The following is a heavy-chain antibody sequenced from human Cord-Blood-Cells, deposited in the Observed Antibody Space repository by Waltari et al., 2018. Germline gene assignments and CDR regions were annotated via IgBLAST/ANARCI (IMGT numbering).Heavy chain of an antibody. CDR1: GGTFSSYA. D-gene: IGHD3-3*01. CDR3: ARRFSNYDFWSGYYDAFDI. CDR2: IIPILGIA. J-gene: IGHJ3*02. Sequence: QVQLVQSGAEVKKPGSSVKVSCKASGGTFSSYAISWVRQAPGQGLEWMGRIIPILGIANYAQKFQGRVTITADKSTSTAYMELSSLRSEDTAVYYCARRFSNYDFWSGYYDAFDIWGQGTMVTVSS. V-gene: IGHV1-69*09.